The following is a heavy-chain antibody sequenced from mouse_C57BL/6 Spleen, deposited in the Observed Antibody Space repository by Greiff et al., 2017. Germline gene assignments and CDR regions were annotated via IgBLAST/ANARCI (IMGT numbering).Heavy chain of an antibody. J-gene: IGHJ2*01. CDR1: GYTFTDYE. CDR2: IDPETGGT. D-gene: IGHD1-1*01. CDR3: TRYYYGSPYFDY. Sequence: VQLQQSGAELVRPGASVTLSCKASGYTFTDYEMHWVKQTPVHGLEWIGAIDPETGGTAYNQKFKGKAILTADKSSSTAYMALRSLTSEDSAVYYCTRYYYGSPYFDYWGQGTTLTVSS. V-gene: IGHV1-15*01.